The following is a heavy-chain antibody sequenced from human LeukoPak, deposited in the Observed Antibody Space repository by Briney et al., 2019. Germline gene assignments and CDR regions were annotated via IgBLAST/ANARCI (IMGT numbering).Heavy chain of an antibody. CDR1: GFTFNKDW. CDR3: ARGLYSGTQHYFDS. V-gene: IGHV3-7*01. D-gene: IGHD1-26*01. CDR2: IKKDGSEK. Sequence: GGSLRLSCAASGFTFNKDWMSWVRQAPGKGLEWVANIKKDGSEKYYVDSVRGRFTISRDNAKNSLYLQMNSLRVEDAAVYYCARGLYSGTQHYFDSWGQGTLVTVSS. J-gene: IGHJ4*02.